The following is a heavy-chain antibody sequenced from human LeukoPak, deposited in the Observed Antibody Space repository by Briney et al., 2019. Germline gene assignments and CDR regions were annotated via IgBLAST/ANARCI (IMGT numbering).Heavy chain of an antibody. CDR1: GGSISSYY. V-gene: IGHV4-59*01. CDR2: IYYSGTT. Sequence: SETLSLTCTVSGGSISSYYWSWIRQPPGKGLEWIGYIYYSGTTNYNPSLKSRVTISVDTSKSHFSLRLTSVTAADTAVYYCATGQIVYGSHHWGLGTLVTVSS. J-gene: IGHJ5*02. D-gene: IGHD3-10*01. CDR3: ATGQIVYGSHH.